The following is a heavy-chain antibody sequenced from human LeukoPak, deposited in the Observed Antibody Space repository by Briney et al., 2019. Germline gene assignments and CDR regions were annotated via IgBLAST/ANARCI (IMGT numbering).Heavy chain of an antibody. Sequence: GGSLRLSCAASGFTFNNYWMSWVRQAPGKGLEWVANINQDGSEKHYVDSVKGRFTISRDNAKNSLYLQMNSLRAEDTAVYYCARDRYGDYYYGMDVWGQGTTVTVSS. V-gene: IGHV3-7*01. CDR2: INQDGSEK. CDR3: ARDRYGDYYYGMDV. D-gene: IGHD4-17*01. CDR1: GFTFNNYW. J-gene: IGHJ6*02.